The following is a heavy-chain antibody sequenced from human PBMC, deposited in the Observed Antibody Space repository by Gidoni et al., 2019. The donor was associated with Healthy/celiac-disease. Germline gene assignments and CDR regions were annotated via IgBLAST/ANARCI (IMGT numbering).Heavy chain of an antibody. J-gene: IGHJ4*02. V-gene: IGHV3-23*01. CDR3: AKFLAGFGELLSYYFDY. D-gene: IGHD3-10*01. Sequence: EVQLLESGGGLVQPGGSLRLSCAASGLTFRSYAMSWVRQAPGKGLEWVSAISGSGGSTYYADSVKGRFTISRDNSKNTLYLQMNSLRAEDTAVYYCAKFLAGFGELLSYYFDYWGQGTLVTVSS. CDR2: ISGSGGST. CDR1: GLTFRSYA.